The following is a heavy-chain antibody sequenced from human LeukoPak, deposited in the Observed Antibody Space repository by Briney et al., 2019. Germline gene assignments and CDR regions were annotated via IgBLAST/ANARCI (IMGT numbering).Heavy chain of an antibody. Sequence: GGSLRLSCAASGFTFSDYYMSGSRQAPGKGREGVSYISSSGSTIYYAHSVQGRFTISRDNAKNSLYLQMNSVRAEDTAVYYCARELAYCGGDCYSGVFDPWGQGTLVTVSS. D-gene: IGHD2-21*02. CDR1: GFTFSDYY. CDR2: ISSSGSTI. J-gene: IGHJ5*02. CDR3: ARELAYCGGDCYSGVFDP. V-gene: IGHV3-11*04.